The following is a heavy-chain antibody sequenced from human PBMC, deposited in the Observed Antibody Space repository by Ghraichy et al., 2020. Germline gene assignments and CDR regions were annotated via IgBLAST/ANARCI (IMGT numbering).Heavy chain of an antibody. V-gene: IGHV4-30-2*01. Sequence: TLSLTCGVSGGSINSGGYYWNWIRQPPGKGLEWIGYIYHSGNTFYNPSLKSRVTISVDRSKNQFSLKLNSVTAADTAVYYCTTFSGAYRWFDPWGQGTLVTVSS. CDR3: TTFSGAYRWFDP. D-gene: IGHD1-1*01. CDR1: GGSINSGGYY. J-gene: IGHJ5*02. CDR2: IYHSGNT.